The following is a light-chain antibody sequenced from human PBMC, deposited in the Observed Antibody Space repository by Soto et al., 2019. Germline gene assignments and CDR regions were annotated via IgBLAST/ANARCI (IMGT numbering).Light chain of an antibody. CDR1: QGISSY. CDR2: AAS. Sequence: DIQLTQSPSFLSASVGDRVTITCRASQGISSYLAWYQQKPGKAPKLLIYAASTLQSGVPSRFSGSGSGTECPLTISSLQPEYFATYYCQQLNSYPFTFGPGTKVHI. V-gene: IGKV1-9*01. J-gene: IGKJ3*01. CDR3: QQLNSYPFT.